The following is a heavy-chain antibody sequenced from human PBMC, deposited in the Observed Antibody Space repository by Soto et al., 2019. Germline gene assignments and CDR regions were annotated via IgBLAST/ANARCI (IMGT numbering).Heavy chain of an antibody. Sequence: PGESLKISCAASEFTFNSYAMSWVRQAPGKGLEWVSAISGSGGSTYYADSVKGRFTISRDNAKNTLYLQMNSLRAEDTAVYYCAKEGIMIFSGYFDYWGQGTLVTVSS. CDR2: ISGSGGST. J-gene: IGHJ4*02. CDR1: EFTFNSYA. D-gene: IGHD3-9*01. V-gene: IGHV3-23*01. CDR3: AKEGIMIFSGYFDY.